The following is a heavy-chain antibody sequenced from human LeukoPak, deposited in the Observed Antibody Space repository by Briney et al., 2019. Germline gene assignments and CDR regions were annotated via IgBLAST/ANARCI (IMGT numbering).Heavy chain of an antibody. CDR2: ITPSGGST. CDR3: ARDQPQYGNYVTPLDY. Sequence: ASVKVSCKASGYTFTSYYMHWVRQATGQGLEWMGIITPSGGSTSYAQKFQGRVTMTRDMSTSTVYMELSSLRSEATAVYYCARDQPQYGNYVTPLDYWGQGTLVTVSS. V-gene: IGHV1-46*01. J-gene: IGHJ4*02. D-gene: IGHD1-7*01. CDR1: GYTFTSYY.